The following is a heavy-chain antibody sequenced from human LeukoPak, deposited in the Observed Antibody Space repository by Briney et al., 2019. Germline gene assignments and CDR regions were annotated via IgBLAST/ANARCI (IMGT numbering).Heavy chain of an antibody. CDR3: ARDSRTTPFDY. J-gene: IGHJ4*02. D-gene: IGHD4-11*01. CDR1: GFTVSSNY. Sequence: GGSLRLSCAASGFTVSSNYMSWVGQAPGKGLEWVSVMYSGGSTYYADSVKGRFTISRDNSKNTLYLQMNSLRAEDTAVYYCARDSRTTPFDYWGQGTLVTVSS. CDR2: MYSGGST. V-gene: IGHV3-66*02.